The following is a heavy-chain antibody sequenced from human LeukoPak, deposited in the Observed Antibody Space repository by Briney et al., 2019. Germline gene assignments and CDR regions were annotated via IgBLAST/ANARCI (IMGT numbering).Heavy chain of an antibody. V-gene: IGHV3-11*01. CDR1: GFTFSDYY. CDR2: ISRSGSTI. Sequence: GGSLRLSCAASGFTFSDYYMSWIRQAPGKGLEWVSYISRSGSTIYYADSVKGRFTISRDNAKNSLYLQMNSLRAEDTAVYYCARGIARRGYYDFWSGYYYYYMDVWGKGTTVTVSS. J-gene: IGHJ6*03. CDR3: ARGIARRGYYDFWSGYYYYYMDV. D-gene: IGHD3-3*01.